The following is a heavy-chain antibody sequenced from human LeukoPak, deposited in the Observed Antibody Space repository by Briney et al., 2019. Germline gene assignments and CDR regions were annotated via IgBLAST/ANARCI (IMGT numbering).Heavy chain of an antibody. CDR1: GDSISTYY. CDR2: IYYRVTS. V-gene: IGHV4-59*01. Sequence: SETLSLTCTVSGDSISTYYWSWIRQPPGKGLEWIGYIYYRVTSDYNPSLKSRVTMSVDMSTRQISLKLSSVTAADTAVYYCARRYGSGSSGTFDYWGQGTLVTVSS. D-gene: IGHD3-10*01. CDR3: ARRYGSGSSGTFDY. J-gene: IGHJ4*02.